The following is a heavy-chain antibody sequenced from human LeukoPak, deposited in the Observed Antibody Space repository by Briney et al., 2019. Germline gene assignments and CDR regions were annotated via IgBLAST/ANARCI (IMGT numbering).Heavy chain of an antibody. CDR2: MNPNSGNT. Sequence: ASVKVSCKASGYTFTSYDINWVRQATGQGREWMGWMNPNSGNTGYAQKFQGRVTMTRNTSISTAYMELSSLRSEDTAVYYCARRRKRSVNWFDPWGQGTLVTVSS. CDR3: ARRRKRSVNWFDP. J-gene: IGHJ5*02. V-gene: IGHV1-8*01. D-gene: IGHD1-26*01. CDR1: GYTFTSYD.